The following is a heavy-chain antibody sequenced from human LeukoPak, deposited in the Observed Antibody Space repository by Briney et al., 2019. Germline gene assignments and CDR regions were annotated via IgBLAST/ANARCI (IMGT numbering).Heavy chain of an antibody. Sequence: TGGSLRLSCAASGFTFSSYAMHWVRQAPGKGLEWVAVISYDGSNKYYADSVKGRFIISRDISKNTLYLQMNSLRAEDSALYYCARGGRGSAAVVAPRSFDIWGQGTMVTVSS. CDR1: GFTFSSYA. J-gene: IGHJ3*02. CDR3: ARGGRGSAAVVAPRSFDI. D-gene: IGHD3-22*01. V-gene: IGHV3-30*14. CDR2: ISYDGSNK.